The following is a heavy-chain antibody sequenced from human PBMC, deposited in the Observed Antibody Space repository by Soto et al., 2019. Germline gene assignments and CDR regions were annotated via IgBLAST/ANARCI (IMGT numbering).Heavy chain of an antibody. D-gene: IGHD5-18*01. Sequence: PGGSLRLSCAAARFPFSTYGMHWVRQAPGKGLEGVAVISYDGGEKYYADSVKGRFPISRDNSKNTLYLQMDSLRTEDTAVYFCAKDWRYNYDTDAFDIWGQGTMVTVS. CDR2: ISYDGGEK. CDR1: RFPFSTYG. V-gene: IGHV3-30*18. CDR3: AKDWRYNYDTDAFDI. J-gene: IGHJ3*02.